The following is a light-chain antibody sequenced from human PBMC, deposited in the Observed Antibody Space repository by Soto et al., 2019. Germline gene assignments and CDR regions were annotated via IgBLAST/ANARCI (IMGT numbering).Light chain of an antibody. V-gene: IGLV2-8*01. Sequence: QSVLTQPPSASGSPGQSVTISCTGTSSDVGGDKYVSWYQQLPGTAPKLLIFGNNNRPSGVPDRFSGSKSGNSASLAITGLQAEDEADYYCRSYDGIHSGGVFGAGTKLTVL. J-gene: IGLJ3*02. CDR2: GNN. CDR3: RSYDGIHSGGV. CDR1: SSDVGGDKY.